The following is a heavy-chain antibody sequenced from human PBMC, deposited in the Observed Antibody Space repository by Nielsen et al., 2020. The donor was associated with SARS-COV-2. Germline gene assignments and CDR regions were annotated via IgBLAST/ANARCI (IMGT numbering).Heavy chain of an antibody. CDR1: GGSVSSGSYY. J-gene: IGHJ4*02. CDR2: IYYSGST. D-gene: IGHD3-16*01. V-gene: IGHV4-61*01. CDR3: ARGRAFGGVTGY. Sequence: SETLSLTCTVSGGSVSSGSYYWSWIRQPPGKGLEWIGYIYYSGSTNYNPSLKSRVTISVDTSKNQFSLKLSSVTAADTAVYYCARGRAFGGVTGYWGQGTLVTVSS.